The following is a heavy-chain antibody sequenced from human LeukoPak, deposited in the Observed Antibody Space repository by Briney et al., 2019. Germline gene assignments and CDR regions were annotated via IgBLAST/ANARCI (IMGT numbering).Heavy chain of an antibody. CDR1: NGSISNDY. J-gene: IGHJ5*02. CDR2: IDYSGYT. Sequence: SETLSLTCNVSNGSISNDYWLWVRQPPGKGLEWIAYIDYSGYTDYNPSVKSRVTISIDTSKSQSTLHLRSVSAADTAIYYCATCAPNRYWLAPWGQGILVTVSS. CDR3: ATCAPNRYWLAP. V-gene: IGHV4-59*08.